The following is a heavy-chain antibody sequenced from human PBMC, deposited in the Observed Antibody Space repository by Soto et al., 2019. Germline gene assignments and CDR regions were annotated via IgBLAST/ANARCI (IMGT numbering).Heavy chain of an antibody. D-gene: IGHD3-3*01. V-gene: IGHV4-34*01. Sequence: QVQLQQWGAGLLKPSETLSLTCAVYGGSFSGYYWSWIRQPPGKGLEWIGEINHSGSTNYNPSLKSRVTISVDTSKNQFSLKLTSVTAADTAVYYCARGYYDFWSGYHDAFDIWGQGTMVTVSS. CDR2: INHSGST. J-gene: IGHJ3*02. CDR1: GGSFSGYY. CDR3: ARGYYDFWSGYHDAFDI.